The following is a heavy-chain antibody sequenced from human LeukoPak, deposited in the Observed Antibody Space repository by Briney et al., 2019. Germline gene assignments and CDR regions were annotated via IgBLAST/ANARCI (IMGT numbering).Heavy chain of an antibody. J-gene: IGHJ6*02. Sequence: AGGSLRLSCAASGFTFSSYSMNWVRQAPGKGLEWVSSISSSSSYIYYADSVKGRFTISRDNAKNSLYLQMNSLRAEDTAVYYCARAPSTYYDILTGHMDVWGQGTTVTVSS. D-gene: IGHD3-9*01. V-gene: IGHV3-21*01. CDR3: ARAPSTYYDILTGHMDV. CDR2: ISSSSSYI. CDR1: GFTFSSYS.